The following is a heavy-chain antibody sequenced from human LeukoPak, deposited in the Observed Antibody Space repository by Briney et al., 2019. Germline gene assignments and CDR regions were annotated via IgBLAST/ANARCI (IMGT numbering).Heavy chain of an antibody. V-gene: IGHV3-7*01. Sequence: GGSLRLSCAASGFTFSSYWMTWVRQAPGKGLEWVANIKRDGSPKYYVDSVKGRFTISRDNAKNSLYLQMNSLRAEDTAVYYCARGTSSITGYYDSSGYYYGYYFDYWGQGTLVTVS. CDR2: IKRDGSPK. CDR3: ARGTSSITGYYDSSGYYYGYYFDY. J-gene: IGHJ4*02. CDR1: GFTFSSYW. D-gene: IGHD3-22*01.